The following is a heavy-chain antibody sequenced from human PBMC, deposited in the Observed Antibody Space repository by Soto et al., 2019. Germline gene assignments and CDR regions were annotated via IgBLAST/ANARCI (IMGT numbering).Heavy chain of an antibody. D-gene: IGHD3-22*01. CDR1: GFSLSTSGMC. CDR2: IDWDDDK. V-gene: IGHV2-70*01. Sequence: ESLPALVNPTQTLTLTCTFSGFSLSTSGMCVSWIRQPPGKALECRALIDWDDDKYYSTSLKTRLTISKDTSKNQVVLTMTNMDPVDTAAYYFARTHYYDSSGYYRTFDYWGQGTLVTGS. CDR3: ARTHYYDSSGYYRTFDY. J-gene: IGHJ4*02.